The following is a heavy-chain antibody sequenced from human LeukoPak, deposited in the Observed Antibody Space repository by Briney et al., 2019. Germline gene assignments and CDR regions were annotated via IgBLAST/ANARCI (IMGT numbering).Heavy chain of an antibody. J-gene: IGHJ3*02. CDR1: GYSISSGRF. D-gene: IGHD3-22*01. CDR3: ARAARMGGYFKMDAFDI. Sequence: KSSETLSLTCSVSGYSISSGRFWGWIRQSPGKGLEWIGNIYHSGRTYYNPSLNSRVTMSVDTSKNQFSLKLSSVTAADTAVYYCARAARMGGYFKMDAFDIWGQGTMVTVSS. CDR2: IYHSGRT. V-gene: IGHV4-38-2*02.